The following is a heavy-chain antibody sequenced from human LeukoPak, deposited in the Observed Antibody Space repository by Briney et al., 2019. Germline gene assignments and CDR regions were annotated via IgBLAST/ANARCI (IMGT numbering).Heavy chain of an antibody. V-gene: IGHV3-20*04. Sequence: AGGSLRLSCAASGFTFDDYGMSWVRQAPGKGLEWVSGINWNGGSTGYADSVKGRFTISRDNAKNSLYLQMNSLRAEDTALYYCARGYYYDSSGYYGTFDYWGQGTLVTVSS. J-gene: IGHJ4*02. CDR1: GFTFDDYG. D-gene: IGHD3-22*01. CDR2: INWNGGST. CDR3: ARGYYYDSSGYYGTFDY.